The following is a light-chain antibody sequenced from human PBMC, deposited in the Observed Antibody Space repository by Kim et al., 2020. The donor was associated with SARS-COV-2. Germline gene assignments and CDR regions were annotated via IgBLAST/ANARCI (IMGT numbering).Light chain of an antibody. CDR1: SGSIASNY. Sequence: NFMLTQPHSVSESPGKTVTISCTRSSGSIASNYVQWYQQRPGSAPTTVIYEDNQRPSGVPDRFSGSIDSSSNSASLTISGLKTEDEADYYCQSYDSSNSWVFGGGTKSPS. J-gene: IGLJ3*02. V-gene: IGLV6-57*04. CDR3: QSYDSSNSWV. CDR2: EDN.